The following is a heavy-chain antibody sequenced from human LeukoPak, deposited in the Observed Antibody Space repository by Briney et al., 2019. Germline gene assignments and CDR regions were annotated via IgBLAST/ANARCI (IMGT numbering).Heavy chain of an antibody. CDR1: GFTFSSYW. CDR2: INHNGNVN. Sequence: GGSLRLSCAASGFTFSSYWMNWARQAPGKGLEWVASINHNGNVNYYVDSVKGRFTISRDNAKNSLYLQMSNLRAEATAVYYCARGEQDMATMSIDYWGQGALVTVSS. V-gene: IGHV3-7*03. J-gene: IGHJ4*02. CDR3: ARGEQDMATMSIDY. D-gene: IGHD5-24*01.